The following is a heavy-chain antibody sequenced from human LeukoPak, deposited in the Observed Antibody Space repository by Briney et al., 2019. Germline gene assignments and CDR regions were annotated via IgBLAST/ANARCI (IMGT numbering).Heavy chain of an antibody. J-gene: IGHJ4*02. Sequence: SETLSLTCTVSGGSISSSSYYWGWIRQPPGKGLEWIGSIYYSGSTYYNPSLKSRVTISVDTSKNQFSLKLSSVTAADTAVYYCARADYDILTGYPGGVFDYWGQGTLVTVSS. D-gene: IGHD3-9*01. CDR3: ARADYDILTGYPGGVFDY. CDR2: IYYSGST. CDR1: GGSISSSSYY. V-gene: IGHV4-39*07.